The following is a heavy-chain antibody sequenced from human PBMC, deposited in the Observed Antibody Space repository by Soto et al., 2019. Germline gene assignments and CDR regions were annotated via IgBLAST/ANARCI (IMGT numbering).Heavy chain of an antibody. J-gene: IGHJ4*02. CDR1: GFTFNTYA. CDR3: AKGDSRGWPDY. D-gene: IGHD6-19*01. Sequence: PGGSLRLSCAASGFTFNTYAMNWVRQAPGKGLEWVAVISYDGSNNYYADSVKGRFIISRDNSKNTLYVQMNSLRVEDTAVYYCAKGDSRGWPDYWGQGTLVTVSS. V-gene: IGHV3-30*18. CDR2: ISYDGSNN.